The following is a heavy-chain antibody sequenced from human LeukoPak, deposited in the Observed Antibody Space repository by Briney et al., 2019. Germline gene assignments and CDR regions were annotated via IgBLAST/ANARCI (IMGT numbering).Heavy chain of an antibody. Sequence: PARSLRLSCTASGFTFDDYVMHWVRQAPGKGLEWVSSIYWNSATVGYADSVKGRFTISRDNAKNSLYPQMNSLRAEDTAVYYCAGIRGGAAGPLDAFDIWGQGTMVTVSS. V-gene: IGHV3-9*01. D-gene: IGHD6-13*01. J-gene: IGHJ3*02. CDR2: IYWNSATV. CDR1: GFTFDDYV. CDR3: AGIRGGAAGPLDAFDI.